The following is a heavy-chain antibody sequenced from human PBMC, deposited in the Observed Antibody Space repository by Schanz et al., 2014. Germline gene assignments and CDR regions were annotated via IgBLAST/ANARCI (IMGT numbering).Heavy chain of an antibody. Sequence: EVQLVESGGGLIQPGGSLRLSCAASGFGFRSYSMNWVRQAPVKGLEWVSYSSGSSRTIYYADSMKGRFTVSRDNAENALERQLNSLGAEDKYRDIGARGGSGIHCRLDYWGQGTLVTVSS. J-gene: IGHJ4*02. CDR2: SSGSSRTI. CDR1: GFGFRSYS. V-gene: IGHV3-48*01. CDR3: ARGGSGIHCRLDY. D-gene: IGHD1-26*01.